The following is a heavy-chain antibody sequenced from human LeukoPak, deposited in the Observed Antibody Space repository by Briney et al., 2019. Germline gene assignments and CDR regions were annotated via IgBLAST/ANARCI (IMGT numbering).Heavy chain of an antibody. CDR3: ARNYDSSGPPGY. V-gene: IGHV4-34*01. D-gene: IGHD3-22*01. J-gene: IGHJ4*02. Sequence: SETLSLTCAVYGGSFSGYYWSWIRQPPGKGVEWIGEINHSGSTNYNPSLKRRVTISVDTSKNQFSLKLSSVTAADTAVYYCARNYDSSGPPGYWGQGTLVTVSS. CDR1: GGSFSGYY. CDR2: INHSGST.